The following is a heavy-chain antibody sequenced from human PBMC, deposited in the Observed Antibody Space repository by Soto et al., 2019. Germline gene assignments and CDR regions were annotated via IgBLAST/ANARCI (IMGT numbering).Heavy chain of an antibody. D-gene: IGHD2-2*01. J-gene: IGHJ6*02. CDR3: AKHCSSTSCSQRYYYYYYGMDV. V-gene: IGHV1-69*06. Sequence: SVKVSCKASGGTFSSYAISWVRQAPGQGLEWMGGIIPIFGTANYAQKFQGRVTITADKSTSTAYVELSSLRSEDTAVYYCAKHCSSTSCSQRYYYYYYGMDVWGQGTTVTVSS. CDR1: GGTFSSYA. CDR2: IIPIFGTA.